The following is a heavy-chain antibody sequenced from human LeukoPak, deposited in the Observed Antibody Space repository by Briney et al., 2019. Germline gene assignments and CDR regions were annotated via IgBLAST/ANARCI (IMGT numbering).Heavy chain of an antibody. Sequence: SETLSLTCTVSGDSINSLGLWSWVRQPPGKGLEWIGEMYLSGTTHSNPSVKSRVTISIDKSKSQFFLNLSSVTAADTAVYYCAGLVGRYSSGLYYYYFDYWGQGTLVTVSS. CDR2: MYLSGTT. CDR1: GDSINSLGL. CDR3: AGLVGRYSSGLYYYYFDY. V-gene: IGHV4-4*02. J-gene: IGHJ4*02. D-gene: IGHD3-22*01.